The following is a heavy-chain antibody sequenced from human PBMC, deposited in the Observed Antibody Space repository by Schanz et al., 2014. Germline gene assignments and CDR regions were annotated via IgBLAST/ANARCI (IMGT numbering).Heavy chain of an antibody. Sequence: QVQLVQSGADVKKPGSSVRVSCKASGGTFSRLTFSWVRQAPGQGLEWMGWISVHTGKTNYTQKVQGRVTLTTDTSTNTAYMELRSLRSDDTAVYYCARGGYSSGWYDRDIAHFDYWGQGTLVTVSS. CDR3: ARGGYSSGWYDRDIAHFDY. D-gene: IGHD6-19*01. CDR2: ISVHTGKT. CDR1: GGTFSRLT. V-gene: IGHV1-18*01. J-gene: IGHJ4*02.